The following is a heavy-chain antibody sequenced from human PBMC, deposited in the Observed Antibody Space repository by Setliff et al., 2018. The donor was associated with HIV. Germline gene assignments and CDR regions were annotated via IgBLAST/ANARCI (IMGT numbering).Heavy chain of an antibody. CDR1: GDSVNDRSYF. J-gene: IGHJ5*02. CDR3: VRHHDSEFSGDPDWFDP. Sequence: PSETLSLTCTVSGDSVNDRSYFWGWIRQPPGKGLEWIGTFNYNGDSRYNPSLKSRVTISVDTSKNQFSLNLNPVTAADTDVYYCVRHHDSEFSGDPDWFDPWGQGILVTVSS. CDR2: FNYNGDS. V-gene: IGHV4-39*01. D-gene: IGHD2-15*01.